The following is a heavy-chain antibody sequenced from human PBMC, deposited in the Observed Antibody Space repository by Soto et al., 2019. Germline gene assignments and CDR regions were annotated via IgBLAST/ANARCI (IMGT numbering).Heavy chain of an antibody. CDR3: ARGGTRAARRRFHHCKNV. Sequence: ASVKVSCKASGYTFTTYYIHWVRQAPGQGLEWMGIINPLAGTTSSVQKFQGRVTMTRDTSTTTVYMELSDLTSEDTAVYFCARGGTRAARRRFHHCKNVCGQGTTITV. J-gene: IGHJ6*02. V-gene: IGHV1-46*01. CDR1: GYTFTTYY. D-gene: IGHD1-1*01. CDR2: INPLAGTT.